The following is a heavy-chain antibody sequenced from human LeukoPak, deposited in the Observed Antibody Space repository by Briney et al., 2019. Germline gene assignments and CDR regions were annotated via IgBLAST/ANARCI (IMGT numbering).Heavy chain of an antibody. J-gene: IGHJ4*02. D-gene: IGHD6-6*01. CDR1: GGSISSYY. CDR2: IYYSGST. Sequence: PSETLSLTCTVSGGSISSYYWSWIRQPPGKGLEWIGYIYYSGSTNYNPSLKSRVTISVDTSKNQFSLKLSSVTAADTAVYYCARSRRPGRYYFDYWGQGTLVTVSS. CDR3: ARSRRPGRYYFDY. V-gene: IGHV4-59*01.